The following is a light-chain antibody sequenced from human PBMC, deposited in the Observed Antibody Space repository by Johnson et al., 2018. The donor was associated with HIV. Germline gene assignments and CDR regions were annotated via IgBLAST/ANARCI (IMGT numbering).Light chain of an antibody. CDR3: GTWDSSLSSPYG. CDR2: ENS. CDR1: SSNIGNNY. Sequence: QSVLTQPPSVSAAPGQKVTISCSGSSSNIGNNYVTWYQQFPGTAPKLLMYENSRRPSGTPDRFSGSKSGTSATLGITGLQTGDEADYYCGTWDSSLSSPYGFGTGTKVTVL. J-gene: IGLJ1*01. V-gene: IGLV1-51*02.